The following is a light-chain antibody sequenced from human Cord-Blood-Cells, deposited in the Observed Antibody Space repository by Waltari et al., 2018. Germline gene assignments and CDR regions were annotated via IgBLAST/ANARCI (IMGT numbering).Light chain of an antibody. CDR2: GAS. CDR3: QQYNNWPHLT. J-gene: IGKJ4*01. CDR1: QSVSSN. V-gene: IGKV3-15*01. Sequence: EIVMTQSPATLSVSPGERATLSCRASQSVSSNLAWYQQKPGQAPRPLIYGASTRATGIPTRFSGSGSGTEITLTNSRLQSEDFAVYYCQQYNNWPHLTFGGGTKVEIK.